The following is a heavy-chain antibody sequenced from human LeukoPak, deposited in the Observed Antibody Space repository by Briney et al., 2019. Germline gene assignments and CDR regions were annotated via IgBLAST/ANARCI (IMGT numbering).Heavy chain of an antibody. CDR1: GFTFSSYW. V-gene: IGHV3-7*01. J-gene: IGHJ4*02. D-gene: IGHD3-16*02. Sequence: PGGSLRLSCAASGFTFSSYWMSWVRQAPGKGLEWVANIKQDGSEKYYVDSVKGRFTISRDNAKNSLYLQMNSLRADDTAVYYCARVYYDYVWGSYRYPYYFDYWGQGTLVTVSS. CDR3: ARVYYDYVWGSYRYPYYFDY. CDR2: IKQDGSEK.